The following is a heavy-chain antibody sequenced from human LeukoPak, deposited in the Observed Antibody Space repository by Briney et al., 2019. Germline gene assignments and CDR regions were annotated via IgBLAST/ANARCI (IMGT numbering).Heavy chain of an antibody. CDR2: ISSSSGTI. D-gene: IGHD6-19*01. CDR3: ARDAAVAVDY. V-gene: IGHV3-48*04. J-gene: IGHJ4*02. Sequence: GGSLRLSCAASGFTFSFYTMNWVRQAPGKGLEWISYISSSSGTIYYADSVKGRFTISRDNAKNSLYLQMNGLRAEDTAIYYCARDAAVAVDYWGQGTLVTVSS. CDR1: GFTFSFYT.